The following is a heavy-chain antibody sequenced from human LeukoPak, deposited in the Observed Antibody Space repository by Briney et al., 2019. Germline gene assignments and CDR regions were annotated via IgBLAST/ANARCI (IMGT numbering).Heavy chain of an antibody. V-gene: IGHV3-7*03. CDR1: GFTFNNYW. CDR3: ARVYSSSSGKNAFDV. CDR2: IKQDGNEK. D-gene: IGHD6-6*01. J-gene: IGHJ3*01. Sequence: GGSLRLSCAASGFTFNNYWMSWVRQAPGKGLEWVANIKQDGNEKYYVDSVKGRFTISRDNAKNSLDLRMNSLRVEDTAVYYCARVYSSSSGKNAFDVWGQGTMVTVSS.